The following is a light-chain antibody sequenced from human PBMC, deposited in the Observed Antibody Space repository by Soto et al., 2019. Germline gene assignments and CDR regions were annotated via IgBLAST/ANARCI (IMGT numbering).Light chain of an antibody. Sequence: EIQMTQSPCSLSASVGDRATLTCRASQGISNYLVWYQQKPGKVPTFLIYAASTLQSGVPSRFSGSEAGTDFTLTISSLQPEDVATYYCQKYDSAPHTFGGGTKVEIK. V-gene: IGKV1-27*01. CDR3: QKYDSAPHT. J-gene: IGKJ4*01. CDR1: QGISNY. CDR2: AAS.